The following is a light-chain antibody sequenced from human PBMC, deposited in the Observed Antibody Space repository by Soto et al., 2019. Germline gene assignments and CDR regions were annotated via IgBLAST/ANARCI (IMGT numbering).Light chain of an antibody. CDR3: QQYGSATIT. CDR1: QSVSSSY. V-gene: IGKV3-20*01. CDR2: GAS. J-gene: IGKJ5*01. Sequence: EIVLTQSTGTLSLSPGERATLSCRASQSVSSSYLAWYQQKPGQAPRLLIYGASSRATGIPDRFSGSGSGTDFTLTISRLEPEDFEVYYCQQYGSATITFGQGTRLESK.